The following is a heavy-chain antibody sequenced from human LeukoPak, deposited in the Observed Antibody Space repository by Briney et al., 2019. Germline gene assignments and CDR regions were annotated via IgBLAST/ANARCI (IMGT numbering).Heavy chain of an antibody. CDR2: IYYSGST. D-gene: IGHD3-22*01. Sequence: SETLSLTCSVSGGSMSSFYWGWIRQPPGKGLEWIWSIYYSGSTYYNPSLRSRVTISVDTSKNQFSLKLNSVTAADTAVYYCGRYISSGVDYWGQGTLVTVSS. CDR1: GGSMSSFY. J-gene: IGHJ4*02. CDR3: GRYISSGVDY. V-gene: IGHV4-59*08.